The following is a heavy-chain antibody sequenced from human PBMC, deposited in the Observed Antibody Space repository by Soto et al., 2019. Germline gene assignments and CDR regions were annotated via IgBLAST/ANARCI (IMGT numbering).Heavy chain of an antibody. CDR1: GYTFTSYC. D-gene: IGHD6-19*01. CDR3: ARGSIAVAGTYFDY. J-gene: IGHJ4*02. V-gene: IGHV1-18*01. CDR2: ISAYNGNT. Sequence: ASVKVSCKASGYTFTSYCISWVRQAPGQELERMGWISAYNGNTNYAQKLQGRVTMIPDTTTSTAYMELRSLRSDDAAVYYCARGSIAVAGTYFDYWGQGTLVTVSS.